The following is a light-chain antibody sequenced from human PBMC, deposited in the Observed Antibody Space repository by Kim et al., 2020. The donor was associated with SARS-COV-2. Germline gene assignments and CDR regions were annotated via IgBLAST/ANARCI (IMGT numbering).Light chain of an antibody. CDR3: SSYTSSDTGV. J-gene: IGLJ2*01. Sequence: GPSITISCIGTSRDIGTYNYVYWYQQHPGKVPKLIIFDVSNRPSGVSNRFSGSKSGNMASLTISGLQAEDEADYYCSSYTSSDTGVFGGGTQLTVL. CDR1: SRDIGTYNY. V-gene: IGLV2-14*03. CDR2: DVS.